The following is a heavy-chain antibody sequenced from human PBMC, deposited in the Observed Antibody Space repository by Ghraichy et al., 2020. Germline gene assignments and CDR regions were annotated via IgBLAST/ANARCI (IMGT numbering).Heavy chain of an antibody. CDR1: GFTFSDYY. CDR3: ARSKRAARPVDWFDP. CDR2: ISSSGSTI. J-gene: IGHJ5*02. Sequence: GGSLRLSCAASGFTFSDYYMSWIRQAPGKGLEWVSYISSSGSTIYYADSVKGRFTISRDNAKNSLYLQMNSLRAEDTAVYYCARSKRAARPVDWFDPWGQGTLVTVSS. V-gene: IGHV3-11*01. D-gene: IGHD6-6*01.